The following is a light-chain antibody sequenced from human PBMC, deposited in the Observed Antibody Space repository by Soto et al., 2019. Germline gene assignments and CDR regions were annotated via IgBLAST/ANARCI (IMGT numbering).Light chain of an antibody. V-gene: IGKV1-5*03. Sequence: DIQMTQSPSTLSASVGDRVTITCRASQSISSWLDWYQQRRGKSPKLMIYKASSLESGVPSRFSGSGSGTELTITTSSLQPDDFERYYCQQYHSYSRTVGQGTRVEIK. CDR1: QSISSW. CDR2: KAS. J-gene: IGKJ1*01. CDR3: QQYHSYSRT.